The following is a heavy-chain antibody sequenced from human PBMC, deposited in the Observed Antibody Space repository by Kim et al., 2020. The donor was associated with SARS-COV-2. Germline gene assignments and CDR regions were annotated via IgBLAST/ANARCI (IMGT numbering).Heavy chain of an antibody. CDR3: ASTFWSGYTSWFDP. CDR1: GYTFTSYA. CDR2: INTNTGNP. V-gene: IGHV7-4-1*02. Sequence: ASVKVSCKASGYTFTSYAMNWVRQAPGQGLEWMGWINTNTGNPTYAQGFTGRFVFSLDTSVSTAYLQISSLKAEDTAVYYCASTFWSGYTSWFDPWGQGTLVNVSS. D-gene: IGHD3-3*01. J-gene: IGHJ5*02.